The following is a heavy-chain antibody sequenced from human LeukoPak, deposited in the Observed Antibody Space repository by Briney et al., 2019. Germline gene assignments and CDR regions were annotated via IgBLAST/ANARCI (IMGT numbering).Heavy chain of an antibody. Sequence: GGSLRLSCAASGFTVSNNSLSLVRQAPGKGLEWVSVIYSGGSTYYADSVKGRFTISRDNSKNTLYLQMNSLRAEDTAVYYCARGPPRMIVPIYWGQGTLVTVSS. CDR2: IYSGGST. CDR1: GFTVSNNS. CDR3: ARGPPRMIVPIY. V-gene: IGHV3-53*01. D-gene: IGHD3-22*01. J-gene: IGHJ4*02.